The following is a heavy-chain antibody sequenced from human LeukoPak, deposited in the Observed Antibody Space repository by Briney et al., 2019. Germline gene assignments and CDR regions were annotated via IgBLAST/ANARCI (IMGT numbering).Heavy chain of an antibody. D-gene: IGHD3-10*01. Sequence: SETLSLTCTVSGGSISSYYWSWIRQPPGKGLEWIGYIYYSGSTNYNPSLKSRVTISVDTSKNQLSLKLSSVTAADTAVYYCARMSLLWFGELSGAFDIWGQGTMVTVSS. CDR3: ARMSLLWFGELSGAFDI. CDR1: GGSISSYY. J-gene: IGHJ3*02. V-gene: IGHV4-59*08. CDR2: IYYSGST.